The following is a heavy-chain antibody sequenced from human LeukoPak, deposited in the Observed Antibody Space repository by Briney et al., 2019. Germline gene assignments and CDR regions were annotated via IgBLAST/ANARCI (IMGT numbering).Heavy chain of an antibody. CDR2: ISAYNGNT. CDR1: GYTFTSYG. J-gene: IGHJ4*02. V-gene: IGHV1-18*01. Sequence: GASVKVSCKASGYTFTSYGISWVRQAPGQGLEWMGWISAYNGNTNYAQKLQGRVTMTTDTSTSTAYMELRSLRSDDTAVYYCARERGGGYYYDSSGYSFDYWGQGTLVTVSS. CDR3: ARERGGGYYYDSSGYSFDY. D-gene: IGHD3-22*01.